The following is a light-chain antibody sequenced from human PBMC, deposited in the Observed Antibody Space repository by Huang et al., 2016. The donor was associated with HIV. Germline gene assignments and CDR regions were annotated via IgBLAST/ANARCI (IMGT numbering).Light chain of an antibody. Sequence: EIVLTQSPATLSLSPGERATLSCRVSQSVSSYLAWYQQKPGQTPRLLIYDAANRATGIPARFSGSGSGTDFTLTISSLEPEDFAVYYCQQRSNRFGQGTKLEIK. J-gene: IGKJ2*01. V-gene: IGKV3-11*01. CDR1: QSVSSY. CDR3: QQRSNR. CDR2: DAA.